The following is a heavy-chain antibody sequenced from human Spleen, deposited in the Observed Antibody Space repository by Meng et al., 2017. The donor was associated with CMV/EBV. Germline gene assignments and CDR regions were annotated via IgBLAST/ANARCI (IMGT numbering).Heavy chain of an antibody. CDR1: DFAFRTYS. Sequence: GVLKISCAASDFAFRTYSMNWVRQAPGKGLEWVSSISSSGSYIYYADSVKGRFTISRDNSKNTLYLQMNSLRAEDTAVYYCAKDNGYLGVWGQGTTVTVSS. CDR3: AKDNGYLGV. D-gene: IGHD2-2*03. J-gene: IGHJ6*02. V-gene: IGHV3-21*01. CDR2: ISSSGSYI.